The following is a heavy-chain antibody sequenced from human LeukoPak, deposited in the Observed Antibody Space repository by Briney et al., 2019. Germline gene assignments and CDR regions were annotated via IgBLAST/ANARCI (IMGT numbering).Heavy chain of an antibody. Sequence: GGSLRLSCAASGFTFSSYGMHWVRQAPGKGLEWVAVISYDGSNKYYADSVKGRFTISRDNSKNTLYLQMNSLRAEDTAVYYGAKDYCGNSVYWGQGTLVTVSS. CDR2: ISYDGSNK. CDR1: GFTFSSYG. CDR3: AKDYCGNSVY. D-gene: IGHD4-23*01. J-gene: IGHJ4*02. V-gene: IGHV3-30*18.